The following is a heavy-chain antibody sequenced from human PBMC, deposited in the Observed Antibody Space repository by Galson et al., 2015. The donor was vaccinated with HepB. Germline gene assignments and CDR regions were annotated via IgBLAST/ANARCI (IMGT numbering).Heavy chain of an antibody. D-gene: IGHD3-22*01. CDR2: MNPNSGNT. Sequence: SCKASGYTFTSYDINWVRQATGQGLEWMGWMNPNSGNTGYAQKFQGRVTMTRNTSISTAYMELSSLRSEDTAVYYCARGGVYYDSSGYPDGVDYWGQGTLVTVSS. J-gene: IGHJ4*02. CDR3: ARGGVYYDSSGYPDGVDY. CDR1: GYTFTSYD. V-gene: IGHV1-8*01.